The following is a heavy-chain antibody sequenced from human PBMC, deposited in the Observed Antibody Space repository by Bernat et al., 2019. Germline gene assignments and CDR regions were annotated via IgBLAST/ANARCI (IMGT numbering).Heavy chain of an antibody. CDR3: ARDVNWGYDC. CDR2: LNTGGDT. Sequence: EVQLLKSGGGLVQPGGSLRLSCAASGFTVSSAVMNWVRQAPGKGLEWVSALNTGGDTFYADSAEGRLTTSRDNAKNTLYLQMNSLRVEDTGVYYCARDVNWGYDCWGQGTLVTVAS. J-gene: IGHJ4*02. D-gene: IGHD3-16*01. CDR1: GFTVSSAV. V-gene: IGHV3-66*01.